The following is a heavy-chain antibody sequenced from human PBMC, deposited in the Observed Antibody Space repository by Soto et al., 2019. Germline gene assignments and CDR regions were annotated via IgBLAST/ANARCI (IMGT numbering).Heavy chain of an antibody. Sequence: ASVKVSCEASGYTFTSYDINWVRQATGQGLEWMGWMNPNSGNTGYAQKFQGRVTMTRNTSISTAYMELSSLRSEDTAVYYCARVPRGNDFWSGYYTGNYYYGMDVWGQGTTVTVSS. D-gene: IGHD3-3*01. CDR2: MNPNSGNT. CDR3: ARVPRGNDFWSGYYTGNYYYGMDV. J-gene: IGHJ6*02. CDR1: GYTFTSYD. V-gene: IGHV1-8*01.